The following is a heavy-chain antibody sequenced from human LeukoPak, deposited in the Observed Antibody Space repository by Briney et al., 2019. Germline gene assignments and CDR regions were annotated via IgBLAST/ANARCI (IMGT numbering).Heavy chain of an antibody. CDR1: GGSISSYY. J-gene: IGHJ5*02. V-gene: IGHV4-59*01. Sequence: SETLSLTCTVSGGSISSYYWSWIRQPPAKGLEWIGYIYYSGSTNYNPSLKSRVTISVDTSKNQFSLKLSSVTAADTAVYYCARAGTTYWFDPWGQGTLVTVSS. CDR3: ARAGTTYWFDP. CDR2: IYYSGST. D-gene: IGHD1-7*01.